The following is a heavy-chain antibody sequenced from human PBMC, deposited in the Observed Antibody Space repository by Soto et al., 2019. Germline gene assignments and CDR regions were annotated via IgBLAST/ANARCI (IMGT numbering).Heavy chain of an antibody. D-gene: IGHD6-19*01. J-gene: IGHJ6*02. CDR1: GYTFTGYY. CDR2: INPNSGGT. Sequence: GASVKVSCKASGYTFTGYYMHWVRQAPGQGLEWMGWINPNSGGTNYAQKFQGWVTMTRDTSISTAYMELSRLRSDDTAVYYCARDPIAVAGTPFCYYGMDVWGQGTTVTVSS. V-gene: IGHV1-2*04. CDR3: ARDPIAVAGTPFCYYGMDV.